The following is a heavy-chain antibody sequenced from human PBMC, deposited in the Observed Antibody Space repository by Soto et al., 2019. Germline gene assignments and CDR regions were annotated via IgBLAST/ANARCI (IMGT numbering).Heavy chain of an antibody. J-gene: IGHJ4*02. CDR1: GFTFSSYA. V-gene: IGHV3-23*01. CDR2: ISGSGGST. D-gene: IGHD6-13*01. Sequence: EVQLLESGGGLVQPGGSLRLSCAASGFTFSSYAMSWVRQAPGKGLEWVSVISGSGGSTYYADSVKGRFTISRDNSKNTLYLQMNRLRAEDTAVYYCARRSSSWYFDYWGQGTLVTVSS. CDR3: ARRSSSWYFDY.